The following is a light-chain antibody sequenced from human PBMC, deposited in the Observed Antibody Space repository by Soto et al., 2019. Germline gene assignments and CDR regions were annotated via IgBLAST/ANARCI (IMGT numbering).Light chain of an antibody. CDR1: SSDVGAFNY. Sequence: QSVLTQPASVSGSPGQAITISCSGTSSDVGAFNYVSWYQQHPGKAPKLMIYDVSNRPSGVSNRFSGSKSGNTASLTISGLRAEDEDDYYCNSYTSNNTYVFGNGTKVTVL. CDR2: DVS. J-gene: IGLJ1*01. CDR3: NSYTSNNTYV. V-gene: IGLV2-14*03.